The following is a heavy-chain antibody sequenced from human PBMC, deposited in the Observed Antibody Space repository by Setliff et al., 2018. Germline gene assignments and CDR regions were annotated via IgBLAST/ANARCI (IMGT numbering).Heavy chain of an antibody. V-gene: IGHV4-59*08. D-gene: IGHD5-18*01. J-gene: IGHJ3*02. CDR3: AGGGQDTAMVTTGAFDI. Sequence: SETLSLTCIVSGGSINSYYWNWIRQPPGKGLEWIGYIYYSGNSNYDTNYNPSLKSRVNISVDTSKNQFSLKLSSVTAADTAVYYCAGGGQDTAMVTTGAFDIWGQGTMVTVSS. CDR2: IYYSGNSNYDT. CDR1: GGSINSYY.